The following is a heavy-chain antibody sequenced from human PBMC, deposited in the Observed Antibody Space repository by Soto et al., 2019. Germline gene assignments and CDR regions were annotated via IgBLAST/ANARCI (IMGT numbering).Heavy chain of an antibody. CDR2: SNPSGDT. Sequence: QVQLQQWGAGLLKPSETLSLTCVVYGGSFTGHYWSWIRQTPGKGPEWIGESNPSGDTNYNPSLESRVTVSVDTSRTQFSLKLTSVTAADTAIYYCARGVNYDLLTGFFFSRGLGRIFDYWGQGSLVTVSS. D-gene: IGHD3-9*01. J-gene: IGHJ4*02. CDR1: GGSFTGHY. CDR3: ARGVNYDLLTGFFFSRGLGRIFDY. V-gene: IGHV4-34*01.